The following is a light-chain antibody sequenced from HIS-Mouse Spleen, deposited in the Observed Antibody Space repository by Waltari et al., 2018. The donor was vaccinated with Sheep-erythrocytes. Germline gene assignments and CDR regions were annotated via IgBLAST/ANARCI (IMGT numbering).Light chain of an antibody. CDR3: CSYAGSYNHV. V-gene: IGLV2-11*01. J-gene: IGLJ1*01. Sequence: QSALTQPRSVSGSPGQSVTISCTGTSSDVGGYNYVSWYQQHPGKATKLMIYDVRKRPSAVPDRFSGSKSGNTASRTISWLQAEDEADYYCCSYAGSYNHVFATGTKVTVL. CDR2: DVR. CDR1: SSDVGGYNY.